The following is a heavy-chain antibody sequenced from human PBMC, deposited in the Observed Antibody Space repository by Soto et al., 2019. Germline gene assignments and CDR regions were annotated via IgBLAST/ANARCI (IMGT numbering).Heavy chain of an antibody. J-gene: IGHJ6*02. CDR2: IYYSGST. V-gene: IGHV4-31*02. CDR1: Y. CDR3: ARDAAPGIAAAGDYYYYGMDV. Sequence: YWIGWVRQMPGKGLEWIGYIYYSGSTYYNPSLKSRVTISVDTSKNQFSLKLSSVTAADTAVYYCARDAAPGIAAAGDYYYYGMDVWGQGTTVTVSS. D-gene: IGHD6-13*01.